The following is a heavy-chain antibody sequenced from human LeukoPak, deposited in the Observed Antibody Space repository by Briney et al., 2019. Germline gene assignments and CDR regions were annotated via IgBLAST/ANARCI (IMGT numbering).Heavy chain of an antibody. D-gene: IGHD1-14*01. CDR1: GGSISSSSYY. CDR2: IYYSGST. CDR3: ARDSNRRYYYYGMDV. J-gene: IGHJ6*02. Sequence: SETLSLTCTVSGGSISSSSYYWGWIRQPPGKGLEWIGSIYYSGSTYYNPSLKSRVTISVDTSKNQFSLKLSSVTAADTAVYYCARDSNRRYYYYGMDVWGQGTTVTVSS. V-gene: IGHV4-39*07.